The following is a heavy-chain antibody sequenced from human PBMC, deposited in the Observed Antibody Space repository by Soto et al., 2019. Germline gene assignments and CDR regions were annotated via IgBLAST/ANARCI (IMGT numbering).Heavy chain of an antibody. Sequence: EVQLVETGGDLIQPGGSLRLSCAASGFTVSSDSMTWVRKAPGKGLEWISIIYSDNNTDYADSVKGRFSISRDTSKNILYLQMNRLRAEDTAEYYCARHYSAMGVWGQGTTVTVSS. CDR1: GFTVSSDS. J-gene: IGHJ6*02. V-gene: IGHV3-53*02. CDR3: ARHYSAMGV. CDR2: IYSDNNT.